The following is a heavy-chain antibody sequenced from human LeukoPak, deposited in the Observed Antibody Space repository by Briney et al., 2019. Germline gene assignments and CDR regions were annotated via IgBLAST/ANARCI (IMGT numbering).Heavy chain of an antibody. J-gene: IGHJ4*02. D-gene: IGHD2-15*01. V-gene: IGHV3-7*03. CDR2: IKQDASEK. Sequence: GGSLRLSCAASGFTFSDYWMSWVRQAPGKGLEWVANIKQDASEKHYVDSVKGRFTIARDNAKNSLYLQMNSLRAEDTAVYYCAKARYCSGGSCFPQLTPDYWGQGTLVTVSS. CDR1: GFTFSDYW. CDR3: AKARYCSGGSCFPQLTPDY.